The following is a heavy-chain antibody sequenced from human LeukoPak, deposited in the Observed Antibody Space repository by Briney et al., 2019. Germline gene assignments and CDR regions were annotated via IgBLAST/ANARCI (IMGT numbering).Heavy chain of an antibody. CDR3: ARDDYGDYAGFDY. Sequence: GGSLRLSCAASRFTFSSYSMNWVRQAPGKGLEWVSSISSSSSYIYYADSVKGRFTISRDNAKNSLYLQMNSLRAEDTAVYYCARDDYGDYAGFDYWGQGTLVTVSS. J-gene: IGHJ4*02. CDR1: RFTFSSYS. CDR2: ISSSSSYI. D-gene: IGHD4-17*01. V-gene: IGHV3-21*01.